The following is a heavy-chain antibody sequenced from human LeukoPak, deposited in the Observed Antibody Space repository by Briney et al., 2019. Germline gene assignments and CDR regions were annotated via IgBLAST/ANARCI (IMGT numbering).Heavy chain of an antibody. Sequence: SVKVSCKASGGTFSSYAISWVRQAPGQGLEWMGRIIPIFGTANYAQKFQGRVTITTDESTSTAYMELSSLRSEDTAVYYRARDSLVFYDSSGYYITRGQGTLVTVSS. D-gene: IGHD3-22*01. CDR2: IIPIFGTA. J-gene: IGHJ4*02. CDR1: GGTFSSYA. V-gene: IGHV1-69*05. CDR3: ARDSLVFYDSSGYYIT.